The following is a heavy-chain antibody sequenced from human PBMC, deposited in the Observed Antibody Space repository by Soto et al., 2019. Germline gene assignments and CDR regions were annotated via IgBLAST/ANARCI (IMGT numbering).Heavy chain of an antibody. J-gene: IGHJ4*02. CDR1: GFTFSSYA. CDR2: LNKSGEST. Sequence: EVELLESGGGLVQPGGSLRLSCAAFGFTFSSYAMNWVRQAPGKGLEWVSGLNKSGESTYYADSVKGRFTISRDNSKDTLYLQMNSLRAEDTAVYYCAKATRLDYWGQGTLVTVSS. CDR3: AKATRLDY. V-gene: IGHV3-23*01.